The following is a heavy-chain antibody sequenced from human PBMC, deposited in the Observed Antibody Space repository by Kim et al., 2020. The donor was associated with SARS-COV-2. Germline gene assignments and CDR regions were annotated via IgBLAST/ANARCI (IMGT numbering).Heavy chain of an antibody. CDR3: AXDPWDGDGYNSGAFXX. D-gene: IGHD5-12*01. V-gene: IGHV6-1*01. CDR1: GDSVSSNSAA. Sequence: SQTLSLTCAISGDSVSSNSAAWNWIRQSPSRGLEWLGRTYYRSKWYNDYAVSVKSRITINPDTSKNQFSLQLNSVTPEDTAVYYCAXDPWDGDGYNSGAFXXWGQGXXVTVSS. CDR2: TYYRSKWYN. J-gene: IGHJ3*01.